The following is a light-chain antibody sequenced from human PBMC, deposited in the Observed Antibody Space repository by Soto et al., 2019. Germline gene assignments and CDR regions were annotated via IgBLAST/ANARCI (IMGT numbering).Light chain of an antibody. CDR3: QVRDVWPS. V-gene: IGKV3-11*01. Sequence: IVLTQSPVTLALSPGERAVLSCMASQSVSTSLAWYQHKAGQAPRLFIYDASKRAPGIPARFSGSGSGTDFTLTISSLEPEDLSVYYCQVRDVWPSFGQGTKVDIK. CDR1: QSVSTS. CDR2: DAS. J-gene: IGKJ1*01.